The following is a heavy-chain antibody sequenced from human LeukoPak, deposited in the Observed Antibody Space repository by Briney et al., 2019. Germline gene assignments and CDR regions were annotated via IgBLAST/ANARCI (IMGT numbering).Heavy chain of an antibody. V-gene: IGHV3-7*01. CDR1: GFTFSTYW. CDR2: INPSGSVK. Sequence: GGSLRLSCAASGFTFSTYWMNWARQAPGKGLEWVASINPSGSVKYYVNSVKGRFTISRDNAKNSLYLQMNSLRAEDTAVYYCARDPYSEDIVVVVAARLDYWGQGTLVTVSS. CDR3: ARDPYSEDIVVVVAARLDY. D-gene: IGHD2-15*01. J-gene: IGHJ4*02.